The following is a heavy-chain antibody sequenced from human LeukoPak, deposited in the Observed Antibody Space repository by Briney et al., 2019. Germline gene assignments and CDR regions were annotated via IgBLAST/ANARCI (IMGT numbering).Heavy chain of an antibody. J-gene: IGHJ4*02. CDR2: IRYDGSNK. D-gene: IGHD1-26*01. Sequence: GGSLRLSCAASGFTFSSYGMHWVRQAPGKGLEWVAFIRYDGSNKYYADSVKGRFTISRDNSKNTLYLQMNSLRAEDTAVYYCANVDSGSPDWYYFDYWGQGTLVTVSS. CDR3: ANVDSGSPDWYYFDY. CDR1: GFTFSSYG. V-gene: IGHV3-30*02.